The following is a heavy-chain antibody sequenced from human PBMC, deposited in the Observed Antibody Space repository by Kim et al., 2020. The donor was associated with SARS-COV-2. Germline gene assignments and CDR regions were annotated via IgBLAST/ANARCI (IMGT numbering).Heavy chain of an antibody. CDR1: GGSISSSNW. CDR3: AGDQQTYYYDSSGYAHAFDI. CDR2: IYHSGST. D-gene: IGHD3-22*01. Sequence: SETLSLTCAVSGGSISSSNWWSWVRQPPGKGLEWIGEIYHSGSTNYNPSLKSRVTISVDKSKNQFSLKLSSVTAADTAVYYCAGDQQTYYYDSSGYAHAFDIWGQGTMVTVSS. V-gene: IGHV4-4*02. J-gene: IGHJ3*02.